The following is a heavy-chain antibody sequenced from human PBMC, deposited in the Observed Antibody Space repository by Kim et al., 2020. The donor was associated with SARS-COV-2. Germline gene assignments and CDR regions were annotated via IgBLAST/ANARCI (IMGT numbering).Heavy chain of an antibody. CDR2: ILSSDSTV. J-gene: IGHJ4*02. CDR1: GFTFSDHA. Sequence: GGSLRLSCASSGFTFSDHAMSWVRQTPEKGLEWVSTILSSDSTVYYADSVKGRFTISRDNSKNTTFLQMKGLRIEDTALYYCVRGNRFIDYWGQGTLVTVSS. V-gene: IGHV3-23*01. D-gene: IGHD3-16*01. CDR3: VRGNRFIDY.